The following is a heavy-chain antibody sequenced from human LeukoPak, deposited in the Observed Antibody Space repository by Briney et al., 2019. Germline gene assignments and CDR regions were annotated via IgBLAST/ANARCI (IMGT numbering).Heavy chain of an antibody. V-gene: IGHV3-74*01. CDR2: IHSDVNSA. Sequence: GGSLRLSCAASGFTFSTYWMPWVRQAPGEGLVWVARIHSDVNSASYADSVKGRFTISRDNAKNALYLQMNSLRAEDTAVYYCGRGDYQDYWGQGTLVTVSS. D-gene: IGHD4/OR15-4a*01. CDR3: GRGDYQDY. CDR1: GFTFSTYW. J-gene: IGHJ4*02.